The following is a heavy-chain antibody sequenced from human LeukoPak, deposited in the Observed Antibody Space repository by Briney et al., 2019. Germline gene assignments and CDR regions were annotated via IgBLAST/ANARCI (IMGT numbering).Heavy chain of an antibody. CDR2: ISYDGSKK. V-gene: IGHV3-30-3*01. J-gene: IGHJ5*01. CDR3: ARDPDGVGS. CDR1: GFTFSSYA. D-gene: IGHD5-24*01. Sequence: GGSLRLSCAASGFTFSSYAMHWVCQAPGKGLEWVAVISYDGSKKYYADSVKGRFTISRDNSKNTLYLQMNSLRAEDTAVYYCARDPDGVGSWGQGTLVTVSS.